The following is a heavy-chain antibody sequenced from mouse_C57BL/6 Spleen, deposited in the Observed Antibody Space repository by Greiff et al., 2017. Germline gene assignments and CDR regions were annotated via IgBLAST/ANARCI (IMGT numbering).Heavy chain of an antibody. J-gene: IGHJ2*01. CDR1: GYTFTSYW. D-gene: IGHD1-1*01. CDR3: ARGDTTVSYYFDY. V-gene: IGHV1-72*01. Sequence: VQLQQPGAELVKPGASVKLSCKASGYTFTSYWMHWVKQRPGRGLEWIGRIDPNSGGTKYNEKFKSKATLTVDKPSSTAYMQLSSLTSEYSAVYYGARGDTTVSYYFDYWGQGTTLTVSS. CDR2: IDPNSGGT.